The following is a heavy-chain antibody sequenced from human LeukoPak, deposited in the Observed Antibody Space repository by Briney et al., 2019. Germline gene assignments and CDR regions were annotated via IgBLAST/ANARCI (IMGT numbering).Heavy chain of an antibody. CDR3: ASGWLQRGFDYFDY. D-gene: IGHD5-24*01. CDR1: GGSFSGYY. J-gene: IGHJ4*02. V-gene: IGHV4-34*01. CDR2: INHSGST. Sequence: SETLSLTCAVYGGSFSGYYWSWIRQPPGKGLEWTGEINHSGSTNYNPSLKSRVTISVDTSKNQFSLKLSSVTAADTAVYYCASGWLQRGFDYFDYWGQGTLVTVSS.